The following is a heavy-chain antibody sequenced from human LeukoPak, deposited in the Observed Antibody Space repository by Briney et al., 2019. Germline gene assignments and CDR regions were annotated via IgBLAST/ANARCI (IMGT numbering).Heavy chain of an antibody. CDR3: AKSRDYYGSGLYFDY. J-gene: IGHJ4*02. CDR2: ISGSGGST. Sequence: GVLRLSCAASGFTFSSHGMSWVRQAPGKGLEWVSAISGSGGSTYYADSVKGRFTISRDNSKNTLYLQMNSLRAEDTAVYYCAKSRDYYGSGLYFDYWGQGTLVTVSS. V-gene: IGHV3-23*01. CDR1: GFTFSSHG. D-gene: IGHD3-10*01.